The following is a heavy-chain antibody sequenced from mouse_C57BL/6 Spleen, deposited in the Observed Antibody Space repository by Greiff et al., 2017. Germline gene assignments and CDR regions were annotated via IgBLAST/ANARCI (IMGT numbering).Heavy chain of an antibody. J-gene: IGHJ3*01. CDR3: ARPRDYYGSSYWFAY. V-gene: IGHV5-17*01. D-gene: IGHD1-1*01. Sequence: EVQVVESGGGLVKPGGSLKLSCAASGFTFSDYGMHWVRQAPEKGLEWVAYISSGSSTIYYADTVKGRFTISRDNAKNTLFLQMTSLRSEDTAMYYCARPRDYYGSSYWFAYWGQGTLVTVSA. CDR1: GFTFSDYG. CDR2: ISSGSSTI.